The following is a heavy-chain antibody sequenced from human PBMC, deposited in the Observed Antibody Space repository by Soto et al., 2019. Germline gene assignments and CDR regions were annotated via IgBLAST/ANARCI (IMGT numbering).Heavy chain of an antibody. CDR2: VYWDDSK. CDR1: GFSLSTRDVG. J-gene: IGHJ4*02. CDR3: AHCRGGVASF. Sequence: QITLNESGPTLVKPTQTLTLTCTFSGFSLSTRDVGVGWIRQPPGEALEWLGVVYWDDSKTYSPSLESRLTSTKDTAKNQVVLRMTKMDPVDTATYYCAHCRGGVASFWGQGTLVTVSS. V-gene: IGHV2-5*02. D-gene: IGHD2-2*01.